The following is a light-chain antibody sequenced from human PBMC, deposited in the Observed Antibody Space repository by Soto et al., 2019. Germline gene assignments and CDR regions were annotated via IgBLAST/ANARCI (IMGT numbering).Light chain of an antibody. CDR1: SSNIGAGSD. CDR2: RNN. CDR3: AAWDDSLSGVV. V-gene: IGLV1-47*01. Sequence: QSVLTQPPSVSGAPGQRVTISCTGSSSNIGAGSDVHWYQHLPGTAPKLLIYRNNQRPSGVPDRFSGSKSGTSASLAISGLRSEDEADYYCAAWDDSLSGVVFGGGTKLTVL. J-gene: IGLJ2*01.